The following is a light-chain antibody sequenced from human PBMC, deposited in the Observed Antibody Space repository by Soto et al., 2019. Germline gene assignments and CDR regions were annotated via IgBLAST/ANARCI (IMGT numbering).Light chain of an antibody. CDR3: QQYGSSPRT. J-gene: IGKJ1*01. CDR2: GAS. Sequence: EIVLTQSPGAQSLSPGERATLSCGASQSVSSSYLAWYQQKPGQAPRLLIYGASTRATGIPDRFSGSGSGTDFTLTISRLEPEDFAVYYCQQYGSSPRTFAQGTKV. V-gene: IGKV3-20*01. CDR1: QSVSSSY.